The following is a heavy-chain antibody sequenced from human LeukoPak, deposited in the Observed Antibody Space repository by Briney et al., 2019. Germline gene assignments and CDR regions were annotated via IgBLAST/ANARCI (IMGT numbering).Heavy chain of an antibody. D-gene: IGHD4-17*01. Sequence: SETLSLSCTVSGGSISTYYWTWIRQPPGKALEWIGYVYYSGTTNYSPSLKSRVTISVDMSKNQFSLNLSSVTAADTAVYFCARSYGDYLNFDYWGQGTLVTVSS. J-gene: IGHJ4*02. CDR1: GGSISTYY. CDR3: ARSYGDYLNFDY. CDR2: VYYSGTT. V-gene: IGHV4-59*01.